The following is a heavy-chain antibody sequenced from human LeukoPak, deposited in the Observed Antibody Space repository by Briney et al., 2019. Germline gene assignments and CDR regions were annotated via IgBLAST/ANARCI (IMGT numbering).Heavy chain of an antibody. CDR1: GFTFSSYW. J-gene: IGHJ5*02. V-gene: IGHV3-7*04. CDR3: AMDDDLRPANSGSYAP. CDR2: IKQDGSEK. Sequence: PGGSLRLSCAASGFTFSSYWMSWVRQAPGKGLEWVANIKQDGSEKYYVDSVKGRFTISRDNAKNSLYLQMNSLRAEDTAVYYCAMDDDLRPANSGSYAPWGQGTLVTVSS. D-gene: IGHD1-26*01.